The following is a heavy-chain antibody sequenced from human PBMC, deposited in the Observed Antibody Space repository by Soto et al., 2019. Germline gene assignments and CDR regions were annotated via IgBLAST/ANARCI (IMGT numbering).Heavy chain of an antibody. CDR3: AADFHTRNYDAFDI. J-gene: IGHJ3*02. Sequence: GASVKVSCKASGYTFTSYAMHWVRQAPGQRLEWMGWINAGNGNTKYSQKFQGRVTITRDMSTSTAYMELSSLRSEDTAVYYCAADFHTRNYDAFDIWGQGTMVTVSS. CDR1: GYTFTSYA. V-gene: IGHV1-3*01. CDR2: INAGNGNT.